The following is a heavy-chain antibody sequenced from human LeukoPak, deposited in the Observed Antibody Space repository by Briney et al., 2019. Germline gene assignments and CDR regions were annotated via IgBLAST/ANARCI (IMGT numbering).Heavy chain of an antibody. CDR2: IYYSGIT. J-gene: IGHJ5*02. V-gene: IGHV4-39*01. CDR1: GGSISSSSYY. D-gene: IGHD2-2*01. CDR3: ARGMRYCSSTSCYAWSIDP. Sequence: PSETLSLXCTVSGGSISSSSYYWGWSRQPPGKGLEWIGSIYYSGITYYNPSLKSRVTISVDTSKNQFSLKLSSVTAADTAVYYCARGMRYCSSTSCYAWSIDPWGQGTLVTVSS.